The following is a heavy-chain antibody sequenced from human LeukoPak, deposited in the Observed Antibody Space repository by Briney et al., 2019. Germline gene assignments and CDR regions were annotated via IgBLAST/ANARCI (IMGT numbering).Heavy chain of an antibody. CDR2: TYYRSKWYN. D-gene: IGHD5-12*01. CDR1: GDSVSSNSVA. Sequence: SQTLSLTCAISGDSVSSNSVAWNWIRQSPSRGLEWLGRTYYRSKWYNDYAVSVKSRITINPDTSKNQFSLQLNSVTPEDTAVYYCARGLRGKRRYSGYDPNYYYYYMDVWGKGTTVTVSS. J-gene: IGHJ6*03. V-gene: IGHV6-1*01. CDR3: ARGLRGKRRYSGYDPNYYYYYMDV.